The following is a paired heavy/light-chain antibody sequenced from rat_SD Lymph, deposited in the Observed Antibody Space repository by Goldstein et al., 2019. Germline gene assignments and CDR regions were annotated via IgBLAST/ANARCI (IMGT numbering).Heavy chain of an antibody. D-gene: IGHD1-12*03. J-gene: IGHJ4*01. Sequence: EVQLVESGGGLVQPGRSLKLSCLASGFTFSNYGMNWIRQAPGKGLEWVASISSSSSYIYYADTVKGRFTISRDNAKNTLYLQMTSLRSEDTALYYCARRNRTYYYDGYYPYVMDAWGQGASVTVSS. V-gene: IGHV5-34*01. CDR1: GFTFSNYG. CDR2: ISSSSSYI. CDR3: ARRNRTYYYDGYYPYVMDA.
Light chain of an antibody. J-gene: IGKJ2-1*01. V-gene: IGKV22S9*01. CDR1: QSIYSS. CDR2: SAN. CDR3: HQYYSWYT. Sequence: DIQMTQSPSLLSASVGDRVTLSCKASQSIYSSLAWYQQKLGEAPKLLIYSANSLQTGIPSRFSGSGYGTDFTLTISSLQPEDVATYFCHQYYSWYTFGAGTKLELK.